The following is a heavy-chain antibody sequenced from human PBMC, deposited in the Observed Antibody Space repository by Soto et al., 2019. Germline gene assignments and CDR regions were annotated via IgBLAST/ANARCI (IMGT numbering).Heavy chain of an antibody. CDR3: ARFHCSGGSCYVGDYFDY. J-gene: IGHJ4*02. CDR2: IYSGGST. Sequence: TGGSLRLSCAASGFTVSSNYMSWVRQAPGKGLEWVSVIYSGGSTYYADSVKGRFTISRDNSKNTLYLQMNSLRAEDTAVYYCARFHCSGGSCYVGDYFDYWGQGTLVTVSS. V-gene: IGHV3-66*01. D-gene: IGHD2-15*01. CDR1: GFTVSSNY.